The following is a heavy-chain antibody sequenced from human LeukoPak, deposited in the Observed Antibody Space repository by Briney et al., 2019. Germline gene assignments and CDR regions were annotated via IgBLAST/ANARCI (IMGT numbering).Heavy chain of an antibody. Sequence: PSETLSLTCTVAGGSISNYHWSWIRQPSGKELEWIGRIHTSGNTHFNPSLQSRVTMSVDTSKKQFSLNVSSVTAADTAVYYCAREEGVYDSSGLDYWGQGTLVTVSS. CDR3: AREEGVYDSSGLDY. CDR2: IHTSGNT. CDR1: GGSISNYH. D-gene: IGHD3-22*01. J-gene: IGHJ4*02. V-gene: IGHV4-4*07.